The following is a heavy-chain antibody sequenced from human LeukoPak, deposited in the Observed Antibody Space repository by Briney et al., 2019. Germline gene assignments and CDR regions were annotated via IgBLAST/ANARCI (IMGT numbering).Heavy chain of an antibody. V-gene: IGHV3-23*01. Sequence: GGSLRLSCAASGFTFSSYAMSWVRQAPGKGLEWVSAISDSARSTYYADSVKGRFTISRDNSKNTIYLQMNSPRAEDTALYYCAKAAAAPGFDFWGQGTLVTVSS. J-gene: IGHJ4*02. D-gene: IGHD6-13*01. CDR3: AKAAAAPGFDF. CDR1: GFTFSSYA. CDR2: ISDSARST.